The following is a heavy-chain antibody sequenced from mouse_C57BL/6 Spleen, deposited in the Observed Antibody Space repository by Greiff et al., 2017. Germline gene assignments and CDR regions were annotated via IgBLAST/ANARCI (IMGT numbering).Heavy chain of an antibody. CDR2: ISSGSSTI. D-gene: IGHD2-5*01. CDR3: ASPRSNYDGYFDV. CDR1: GFTFSDYG. V-gene: IGHV5-17*01. Sequence: EVKAVESGGGLVKPGGSLKLSCAASGFTFSDYGMHWVRQAPEKGLEWVAYISSGSSTIYYEDTVKGRFTISRDNAKNTLFLQMTSLRSEATAMYDCASPRSNYDGYFDVWGTGTTVTVSS. J-gene: IGHJ1*03.